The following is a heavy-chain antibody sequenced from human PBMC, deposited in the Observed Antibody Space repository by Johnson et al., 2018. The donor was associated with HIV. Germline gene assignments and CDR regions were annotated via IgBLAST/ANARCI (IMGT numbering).Heavy chain of an antibody. D-gene: IGHD2-21*01. CDR3: ALSYSLDAFDI. CDR1: VFTFSRYW. Sequence: VQLLESGGGLVQPGGSLRLSCAASVFTFSRYWMSWVRQAPGKGLEWVANIKQDGSEKYYVDSVKGRFTISRDNAKNSLYLQMNSLKTEDTAVYYCALSYSLDAFDIWGQGTMVTVSS. CDR2: IKQDGSEK. V-gene: IGHV3-7*03. J-gene: IGHJ3*02.